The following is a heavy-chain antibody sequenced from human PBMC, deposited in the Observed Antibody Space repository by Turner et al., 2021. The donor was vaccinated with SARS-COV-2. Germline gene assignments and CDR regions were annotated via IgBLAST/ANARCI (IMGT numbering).Heavy chain of an antibody. CDR3: VFYGSTAAY. V-gene: IGHV3-64D*06. CDR1: GFTISTYA. J-gene: IGHJ4*02. CDR2: VSSNGDFT. D-gene: IGHD4-17*01. Sequence: EVQLVESGGDLFRPGGSRRLSCSASGFTISTYAMHWARQAPGKGLEYLSVVSSNGDFTYYSDSVKGRFIISRDNSENTLYRQMSSLRPADTAVYYCVFYGSTAAYWGQGTLVSVSS.